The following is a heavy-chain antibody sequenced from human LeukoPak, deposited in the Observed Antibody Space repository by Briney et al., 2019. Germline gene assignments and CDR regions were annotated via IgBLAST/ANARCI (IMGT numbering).Heavy chain of an antibody. J-gene: IGHJ4*02. V-gene: IGHV3-21*01. CDR3: ARDQKEWQWLSDFDY. Sequence: GGSLRLSCAASGFTFSSYSMNWVRQAPGKGLEWVSSISSSSSYIYYADSVKGRFTISRDNAKNSLYLQMNSLRAEDTAVYYCARDQKEWQWLSDFDYWGQGTLVTVSS. D-gene: IGHD6-19*01. CDR2: ISSSSSYI. CDR1: GFTFSSYS.